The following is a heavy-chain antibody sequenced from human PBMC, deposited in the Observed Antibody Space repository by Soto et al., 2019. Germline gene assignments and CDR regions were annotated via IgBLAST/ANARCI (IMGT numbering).Heavy chain of an antibody. V-gene: IGHV1-8*01. D-gene: IGHD2-8*01. J-gene: IGHJ4*02. CDR1: GYIFSNYD. Sequence: ASVKVSCKASGYIFSNYDINWVRQATGQGFEWLGSMNPKTGDTHYVQKLQGRLTMARDTAISTAYVELSSLRPDDAAGYYCARGPRTNFNPYYWGQGTLVTVSS. CDR2: MNPKTGDT. CDR3: ARGPRTNFNPYY.